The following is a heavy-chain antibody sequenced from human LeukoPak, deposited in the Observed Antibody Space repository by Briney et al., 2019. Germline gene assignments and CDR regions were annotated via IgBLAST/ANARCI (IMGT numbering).Heavy chain of an antibody. J-gene: IGHJ4*02. D-gene: IGHD6-6*01. V-gene: IGHV3-66*02. CDR3: ARASIAASGYYFDY. CDR2: IYSGGST. CDR1: GFTVSTNY. Sequence: GGSLRLSCAASGFTVSTNYMTWVRQAPGKGLEWVSVIYSGGSTFYADSVKGRFTISRDNSKNTLYLQMNSLRAEDTAVYYCARASIAASGYYFDYWGQGTLVSVSS.